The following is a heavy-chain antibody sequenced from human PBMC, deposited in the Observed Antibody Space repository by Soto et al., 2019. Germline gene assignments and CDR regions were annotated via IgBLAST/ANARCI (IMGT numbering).Heavy chain of an antibody. CDR1: GGSISSSSYY. Sequence: QLQLQESGPGLVKPSETLSLTCTVSGGSISSSSYYWGWIRQPPGKGLEWIGSIYYSGSTYYNPSLKSRVTISVDTSKNQFSLKLRSVTAADTAVYYCARGEMATISIDYWGQGTLVTVSS. D-gene: IGHD5-12*01. CDR3: ARGEMATISIDY. J-gene: IGHJ4*02. V-gene: IGHV4-39*01. CDR2: IYYSGST.